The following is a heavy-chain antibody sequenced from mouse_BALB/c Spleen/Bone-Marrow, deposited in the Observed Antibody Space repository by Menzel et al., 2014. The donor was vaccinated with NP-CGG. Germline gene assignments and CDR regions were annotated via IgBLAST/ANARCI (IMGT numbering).Heavy chain of an antibody. D-gene: IGHD2-4*01. Sequence: VKLVESGPGLVAPSQSLSITCTVSGFSLTSYGVHWVRQPPGKGLEWLGVIWAGGSTNYNSALMSRLCISKDNSKSQVFLKMNSLQTDDTAMYYCARSTMITEGFAYWGQGTLVTVSA. V-gene: IGHV2-9*02. CDR3: ARSTMITEGFAY. J-gene: IGHJ3*01. CDR1: GFSLTSYG. CDR2: IWAGGST.